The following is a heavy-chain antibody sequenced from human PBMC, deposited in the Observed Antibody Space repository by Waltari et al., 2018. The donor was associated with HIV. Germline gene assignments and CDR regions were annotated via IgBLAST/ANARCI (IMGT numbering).Heavy chain of an antibody. Sequence: QLQLQESGPGLVKSSETLSLTCTVSGGSMTSSSYYWGWIRQPPGKGLEWIGSMYYSGSTYNKASLRSRLTISVDTAKNQFSLKLTSVTAADTAMYYCARSFSGYSNYFDPWGQGTLVTVSS. CDR3: ARSFSGYSNYFDP. CDR2: MYYSGST. V-gene: IGHV4-39*01. CDR1: GGSMTSSSYY. D-gene: IGHD4-4*01. J-gene: IGHJ5*02.